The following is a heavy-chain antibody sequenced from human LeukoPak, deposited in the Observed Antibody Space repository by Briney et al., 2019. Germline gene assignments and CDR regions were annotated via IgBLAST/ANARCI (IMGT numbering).Heavy chain of an antibody. CDR3: ARNFIHYPGHIVVVTAPGGFDP. CDR2: INPNSGGT. D-gene: IGHD2-21*02. CDR1: GYTFTGYY. V-gene: IGHV1-2*02. J-gene: IGHJ5*02. Sequence: ASVKVSCKASGYTFTGYYMHWVRQAPGQGLEWMGWINPNSGGTNYAQKFQGRVTMTRDTSISTAYMELSRLRSDDTAVYYCARNFIHYPGHIVVVTAPGGFDPWGQGTLVTVSS.